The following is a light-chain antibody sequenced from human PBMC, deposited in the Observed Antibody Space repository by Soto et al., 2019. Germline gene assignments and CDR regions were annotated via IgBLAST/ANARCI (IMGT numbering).Light chain of an antibody. V-gene: IGLV2-11*01. J-gene: IGLJ2*01. CDR3: CSYAGRDNYVI. Sequence: QSALTQPRSVSGSPGQSVTISCTGTSSDVGSYNYVSWYQQHPGKAPKLMIYDVTKRPSGVPDRFSGSKSGNTASLTISGLQAEDEADYSCCSYAGRDNYVIFGGGTKLTVL. CDR2: DVT. CDR1: SSDVGSYNY.